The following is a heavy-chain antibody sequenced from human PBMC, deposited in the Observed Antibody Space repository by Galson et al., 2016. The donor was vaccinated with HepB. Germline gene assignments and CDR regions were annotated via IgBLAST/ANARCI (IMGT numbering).Heavy chain of an antibody. J-gene: IGHJ6*02. CDR3: ARDLEQLVDNPYYFYGMDV. CDR2: ISGGSGTI. CDR1: GFPFSSYS. D-gene: IGHD6-6*01. Sequence: SLRLSCAASGFPFSSYSMNWVRQAPGKGLELISHISGGSGTIYYADSVKGRFTISRENAKNSLYLQMNSLSDEDTAVYYCARDLEQLVDNPYYFYGMDVWGQGTTVTVSS. V-gene: IGHV3-48*02.